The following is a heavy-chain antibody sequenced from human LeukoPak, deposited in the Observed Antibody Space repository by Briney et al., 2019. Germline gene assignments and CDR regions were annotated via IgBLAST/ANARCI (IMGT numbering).Heavy chain of an antibody. CDR2: IYYSGST. V-gene: IGHV4-59*01. Sequence: SENLSLTCTVSGGSISSYYWSWIRQPPGKGLEWIGYIYYSGSTNYNPSLKSRVTISVDTSKNQFSLKLSSVTAADTAVYYCARESVDTAMVYFDYWGQGTLVTVSS. J-gene: IGHJ4*02. D-gene: IGHD5-18*01. CDR1: GGSISSYY. CDR3: ARESVDTAMVYFDY.